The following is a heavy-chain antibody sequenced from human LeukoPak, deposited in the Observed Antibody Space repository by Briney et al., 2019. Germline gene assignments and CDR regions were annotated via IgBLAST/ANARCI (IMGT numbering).Heavy chain of an antibody. CDR1: GFTFSNYA. CDR3: AKDLLYYGVSGYASDWFDP. J-gene: IGHJ5*02. V-gene: IGHV3-23*01. D-gene: IGHD3-10*01. Sequence: GGSLRLSCAASGFTFSNYAMSWVRQAPGKGLEWVSGITASASTTYYADSVKGRFTISRDNSKNTLSLQMNSLRAEDTAVYYCAKDLLYYGVSGYASDWFDPWGQGTLVTVSS. CDR2: ITASASTT.